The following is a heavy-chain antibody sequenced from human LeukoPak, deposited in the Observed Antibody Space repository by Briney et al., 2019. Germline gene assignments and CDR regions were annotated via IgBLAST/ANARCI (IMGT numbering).Heavy chain of an antibody. V-gene: IGHV3-23*01. D-gene: IGHD1-7*01. CDR1: GFTFSSYA. J-gene: IGHJ4*02. Sequence: QAGGSLRLSCAASGFTFSSYAMSWVRQAPGKGLEWVSAISGSGGSTYYADSVKGRFTISRDNSKNTLYLQMNSLRAEDTAVYYCAKDPYHWNYRDYFDYWGQGTLVTVSS. CDR3: AKDPYHWNYRDYFDY. CDR2: ISGSGGST.